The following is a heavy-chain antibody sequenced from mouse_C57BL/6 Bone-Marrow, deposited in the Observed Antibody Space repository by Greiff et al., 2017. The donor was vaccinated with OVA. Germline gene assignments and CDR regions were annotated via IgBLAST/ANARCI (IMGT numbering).Heavy chain of an antibody. D-gene: IGHD2-5*01. CDR2: IAPETGGT. J-gene: IGHJ4*01. V-gene: IGHV1-15*01. CDR1: GYTFTDYE. Sequence: VQLQQSGAELVRPGASVTLSCKASGYTFTDYEMHWVKQTPVHGLEWIGAIAPETGGTAYNQKFKGKAIMTADKSSSSAYMELRILTSEDSAFYYCTRVYNNYYAMDYWGQGTSVTVSS. CDR3: TRVYNNYYAMDY.